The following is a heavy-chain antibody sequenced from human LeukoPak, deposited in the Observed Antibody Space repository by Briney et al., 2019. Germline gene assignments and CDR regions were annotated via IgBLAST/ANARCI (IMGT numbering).Heavy chain of an antibody. V-gene: IGHV4-39*07. CDR2: IYYSGST. CDR3: ARSSYCGGDCKYPHWYFDL. J-gene: IGHJ2*01. Sequence: PSETLSLTCTVSGGSISSSSYYWGWIRQPPGKGLEWIGSIYYSGSTYYNPSLKSRVTISIDTSKSQFSLKLSSVTAADTAVYYCARSSYCGGDCKYPHWYFDLWGRGTLVTVSS. CDR1: GGSISSSSYY. D-gene: IGHD2-21*02.